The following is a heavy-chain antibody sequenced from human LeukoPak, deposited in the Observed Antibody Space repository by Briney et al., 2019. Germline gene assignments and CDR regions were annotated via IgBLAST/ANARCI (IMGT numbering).Heavy chain of an antibody. CDR2: ISGSGSGT. D-gene: IGHD3-22*01. CDR3: AKFGSSGPRSWFDP. V-gene: IGHV3-23*01. J-gene: IGHJ5*02. CDR1: GFTFSSYV. Sequence: PGGSLRLSCAASGFTFSSYVMSWVRQAPGKGLEWVSVISGSGSGTYYADSVKGRFTISRDNSKNTLYLQMNSLRAEDTALYYGAKFGSSGPRSWFDPWGQGTLVTVSS.